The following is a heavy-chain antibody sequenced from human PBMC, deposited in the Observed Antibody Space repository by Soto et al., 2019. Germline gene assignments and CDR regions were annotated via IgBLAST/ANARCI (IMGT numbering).Heavy chain of an antibody. D-gene: IGHD4-4*01. V-gene: IGHV1-58*01. CDR1: GFTFTSSA. J-gene: IGHJ6*01. CDR2: IVVGSGNT. CDR3: AADNDYINYAHYYYGMDV. Sequence: SVKVSCKASGFTFTSSAVQWVRQARGQRLEWIGWIVVGSGNTNYAQKFQERVTITRDMSTSTAYMELSSLRSEDTAVYYCAADNDYINYAHYYYGMDVWGQGNTVTVSS.